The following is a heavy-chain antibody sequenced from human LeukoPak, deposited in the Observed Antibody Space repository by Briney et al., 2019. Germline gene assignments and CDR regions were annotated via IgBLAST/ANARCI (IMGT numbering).Heavy chain of an antibody. D-gene: IGHD3-22*01. J-gene: IGHJ4*02. V-gene: IGHV3-11*01. CDR1: GFTFSDYY. Sequence: GSLRLSCAASGFTFSDYYMSWIRQAPGKGLEWVSYISSSGSTIYYADSVKGRFTISRDNAKNSLYLQMNSLRAEDTAVYYCLGNYYDSSGYFKYYFDYRGQGTLVTVSS. CDR2: ISSSGSTI. CDR3: LGNYYDSSGYFKYYFDY.